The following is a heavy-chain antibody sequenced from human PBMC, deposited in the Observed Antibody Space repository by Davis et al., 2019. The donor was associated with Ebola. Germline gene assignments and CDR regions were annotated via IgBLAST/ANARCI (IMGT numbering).Heavy chain of an antibody. D-gene: IGHD5-24*01. CDR2: IYLTGKT. CDR3: VRGSDAYKTGY. J-gene: IGHJ4*02. Sequence: SETLSLTCTVSGYSIGSGYYWGWIRQPPGKGLEWIGSIYLTGKTYYNPSLRGRVTISIDTSKNQFSLEVRSVTAADTAFYYCVRGSDAYKTGYWGQGTLVTVSS. V-gene: IGHV4-38-2*02. CDR1: GYSIGSGYY.